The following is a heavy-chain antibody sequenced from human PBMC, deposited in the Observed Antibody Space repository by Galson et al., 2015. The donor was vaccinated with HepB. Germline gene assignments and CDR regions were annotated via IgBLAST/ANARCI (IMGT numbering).Heavy chain of an antibody. J-gene: IGHJ6*02. Sequence: SLRLSCAASGFTFSSSWMHWVRQAPGKGLVWVSRINIDGRTINYADSVRSRFTISRDNAKNSLYLQMNSLRAEDTAVYYCERELPRIAAAVYYCYYCTDVWGQETPLAVSS. D-gene: IGHD6-13*01. CDR3: ERELPRIAAAVYYCYYCTDV. CDR2: INIDGRTI. V-gene: IGHV3-74*01. CDR1: GFTFSSSW.